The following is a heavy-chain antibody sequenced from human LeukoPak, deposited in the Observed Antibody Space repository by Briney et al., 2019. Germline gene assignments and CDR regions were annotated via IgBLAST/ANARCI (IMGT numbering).Heavy chain of an antibody. D-gene: IGHD5-24*01. J-gene: IGHJ4*02. CDR2: IYTSGST. V-gene: IGHV4-61*02. CDR1: GGSIYSGSYY. Sequence: SETLSLTCTVSGGSIYSGSYYWSWIRQPAGKGLEWIGRIYTSGSTNYNPSLESRVTISVDTSKNQFSLKLSSVTAADTAVYYCARDRRDGYNLYYFDLWGQGTLVTVS. CDR3: ARDRRDGYNLYYFDL.